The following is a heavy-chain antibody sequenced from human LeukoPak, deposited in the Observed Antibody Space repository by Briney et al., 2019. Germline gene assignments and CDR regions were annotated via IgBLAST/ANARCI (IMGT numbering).Heavy chain of an antibody. CDR2: IYTSGST. Sequence: SETLSLTCTVSGGSISSGNYYWSWIRQPAGKGLEWIGRIYTSGSTNYSPSLKSRVTISVDTSKNQFSLKLRSVTAADTAVYYCARDFRPYYYDSSGSGEDYYYYMDVWGKGTTVTVSS. V-gene: IGHV4-61*02. J-gene: IGHJ6*03. CDR3: ARDFRPYYYDSSGSGEDYYYYMDV. D-gene: IGHD3-22*01. CDR1: GGSISSGNYY.